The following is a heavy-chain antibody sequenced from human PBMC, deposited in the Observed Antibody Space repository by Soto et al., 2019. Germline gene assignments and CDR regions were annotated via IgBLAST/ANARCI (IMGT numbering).Heavy chain of an antibody. CDR1: GGSLSSYY. J-gene: IGHJ5*02. CDR2: IYYSGST. V-gene: IGHV4-59*01. Sequence: LSLTCTVSGGSLSSYYWSWIRQPPGKGLEWIGYIYYSGSTNYDPSLKSRVTISVDTSKNQFSLKLSSVTAAGTAVYYCARDSSSGGYNGCQGWLDPWGRVTMVTFSS. D-gene: IGHD6-19*01. CDR3: ARDSSSGGYNGCQGWLDP.